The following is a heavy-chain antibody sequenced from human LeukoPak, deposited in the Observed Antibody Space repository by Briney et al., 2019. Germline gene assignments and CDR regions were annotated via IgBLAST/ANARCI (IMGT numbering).Heavy chain of an antibody. CDR3: ARPIARSYYDSSGLLDY. CDR1: GYTFTGYY. CDR2: ISYDGSNK. D-gene: IGHD3-22*01. Sequence: SCKASGYTFTGYYMHWVRQAPGKGLEWVAVISYDGSNKYYADSVKGRFTISRDNSKNTLYLQMNSLRAEDTAVYYCARPIARSYYDSSGLLDYWGQGTLVTVSS. J-gene: IGHJ4*02. V-gene: IGHV3-30-3*01.